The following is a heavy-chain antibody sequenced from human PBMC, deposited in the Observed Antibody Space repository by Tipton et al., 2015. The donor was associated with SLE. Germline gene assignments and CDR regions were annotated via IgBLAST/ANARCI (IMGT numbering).Heavy chain of an antibody. Sequence: SLRLSCAVSGLTFRNYGMNWVRQAPGKGLEWVAIISYDGSNKYYEDSVKGRFTISRDNSKNTLYLQMNSLRAEDTAVYYCARDWPNLGVWDDYGDYFGYWYFDLWGRGTLVTVSS. J-gene: IGHJ2*01. V-gene: IGHV3-33*01. CDR2: ISYDGSNK. CDR1: GLTFRNYG. CDR3: ARDWPNLGVWDDYGDYFGYWYFDL. D-gene: IGHD4-17*01.